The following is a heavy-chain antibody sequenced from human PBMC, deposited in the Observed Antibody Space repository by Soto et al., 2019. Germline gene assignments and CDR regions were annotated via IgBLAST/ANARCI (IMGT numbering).Heavy chain of an antibody. CDR3: ATPPENWGGNSVGYFQH. Sequence: QVQLVESGGGVVQPGRSLRLSCAASGFTFSSYAMHWVRQAPGKGLEWVAVISYDGSIKHYADSVKGRFTISRDNSKNTQYQQMNELRAEDTAVYYCATPPENWGGNSVGYFQHWGQGTLGNGS. V-gene: IGHV3-30-3*01. J-gene: IGHJ1*01. CDR1: GFTFSSYA. D-gene: IGHD2-21*01. CDR2: ISYDGSIK.